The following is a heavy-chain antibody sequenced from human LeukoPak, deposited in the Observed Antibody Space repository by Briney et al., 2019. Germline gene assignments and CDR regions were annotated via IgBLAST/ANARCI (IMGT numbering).Heavy chain of an antibody. CDR2: INPNSGGT. D-gene: IGHD2-2*01. CDR3: ARCVYQLPQDAFDI. J-gene: IGHJ3*02. Sequence: EASVKVSCKASGYTFTGYYMHWVRQAPGQGLEWMGWINPNSGGTNYAQKFQGRVTMTRDTSISTAYMELSRLRSDDTAVYYCARCVYQLPQDAFDIWGQGTMVTVSS. V-gene: IGHV1-2*02. CDR1: GYTFTGYY.